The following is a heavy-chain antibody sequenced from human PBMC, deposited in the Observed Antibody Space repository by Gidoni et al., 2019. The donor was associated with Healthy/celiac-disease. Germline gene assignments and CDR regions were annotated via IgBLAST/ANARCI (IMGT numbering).Heavy chain of an antibody. V-gene: IGHV1-18*01. Sequence: QVQLVKTGEEEKKPRSSVKVCCKESGHTLTSDGSSGVRQAPGQGLEWTGWISAYNGNTNYAPKLQGRVAMTTDTSTSTAYLALRSLRSDYTAVYYCARVRGFDYGDYVVYYYYYMDVWGKGTTVTVSS. J-gene: IGHJ6*03. CDR1: GHTLTSDG. CDR2: ISAYNGNT. D-gene: IGHD4-17*01. CDR3: ARVRGFDYGDYVVYYYYYMDV.